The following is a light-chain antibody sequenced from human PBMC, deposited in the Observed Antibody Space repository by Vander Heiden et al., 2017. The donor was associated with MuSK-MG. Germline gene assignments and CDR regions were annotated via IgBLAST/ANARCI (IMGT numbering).Light chain of an antibody. CDR3: QQSDSTPWT. V-gene: IGKV1-39*01. J-gene: IGKJ1*01. Sequence: DIQMTHSPPSLSASVGDRVTITCRASQSISSYLNWYQQKPGKAPKLLIYAASSLQSGVPSRFSGSGSGTDFTLTISRLQPEDFATYYCQQSDSTPWTFGQGTKVEIK. CDR1: QSISSY. CDR2: AAS.